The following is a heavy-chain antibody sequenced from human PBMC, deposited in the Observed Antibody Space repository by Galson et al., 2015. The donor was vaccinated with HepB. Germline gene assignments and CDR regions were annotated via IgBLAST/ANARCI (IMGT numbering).Heavy chain of an antibody. D-gene: IGHD6-19*01. Sequence: SLRLSCAASGFTFSSYSMNWVRQAPGKGLEWVSSISSCSSYIYYADSVKGRFTISRDNAKNSLYLQMNSLRAEDTAVYYCARDRVGSGRYYYYMDVWGKGTTVTVSS. CDR3: ARDRVGSGRYYYYMDV. CDR2: ISSCSSYI. CDR1: GFTFSSYS. V-gene: IGHV3-21*01. J-gene: IGHJ6*03.